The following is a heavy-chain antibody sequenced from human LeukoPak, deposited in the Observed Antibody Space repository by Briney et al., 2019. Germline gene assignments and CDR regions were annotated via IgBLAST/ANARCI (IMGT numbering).Heavy chain of an antibody. CDR2: IYYSGST. CDR3: ARSSGSGWPLGY. CDR1: GGSISSYY. D-gene: IGHD6-19*01. Sequence: SETLSLTCTVSGGSISSYYWSWIRQPPGKGLEWIGYIYYSGSTNYNPSLKSRVTISVDTSKNRFSLKLSSVTAADTAVYYCARSSGSGWPLGYWGQGTLVTVSS. J-gene: IGHJ4*02. V-gene: IGHV4-59*08.